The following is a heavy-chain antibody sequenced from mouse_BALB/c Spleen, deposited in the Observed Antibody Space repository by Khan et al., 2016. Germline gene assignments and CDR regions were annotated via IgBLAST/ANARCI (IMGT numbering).Heavy chain of an antibody. CDR3: ARSRALYGNFPY. Sequence: EVQLQESGPGLVKPSQSLSLTCTVTGYSITSDYAWNWIRQFPGNKLERMGHISYIGSTSYNPSLKSRISITRDTSKYQFLLQLNYVTAEDPATYYWARSRALYGNFPYWGQGALVTVSA. D-gene: IGHD2-1*01. V-gene: IGHV3-2*02. J-gene: IGHJ3*01. CDR1: GYSITSDYA. CDR2: ISYIGST.